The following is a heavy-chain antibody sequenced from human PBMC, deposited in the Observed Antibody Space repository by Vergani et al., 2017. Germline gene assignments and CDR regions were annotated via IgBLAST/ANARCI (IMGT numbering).Heavy chain of an antibody. CDR1: GFTFSSYS. CDR2: ISSSSSYI. J-gene: IGHJ6*02. Sequence: EVQLVESGGGLVKRGGSLRLSCAASGFTFSSYSMNWVRQAPGKGLEWGSSISSSSSYIHYSDSLKGRFTISRDNAKSSLYLQMNSLRAVDTGVYYCARDGYYLGSGSYPYFYYYGLDVWGQGTAVTVSS. V-gene: IGHV3-21*01. CDR3: ARDGYYLGSGSYPYFYYYGLDV. D-gene: IGHD3-10*01.